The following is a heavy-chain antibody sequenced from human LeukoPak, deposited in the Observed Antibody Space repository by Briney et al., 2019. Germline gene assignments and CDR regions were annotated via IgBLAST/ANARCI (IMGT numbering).Heavy chain of an antibody. V-gene: IGHV3-9*03. CDR1: GFTFDDYA. D-gene: IGHD3-3*01. J-gene: IGHJ4*02. Sequence: PGRSLRLSCAASGFTFDDYAMHWVRQAPGKGLGWVSGISWNSGSIGYADSVKGRFTISRDNAKNSLYLQMNSLRAEDMALYYCAKSGSYDFWSGYFDYWGQGTLVTVSS. CDR3: AKSGSYDFWSGYFDY. CDR2: ISWNSGSI.